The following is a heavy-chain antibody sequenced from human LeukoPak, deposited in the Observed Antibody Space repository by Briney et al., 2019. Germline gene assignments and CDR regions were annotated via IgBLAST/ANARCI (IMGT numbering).Heavy chain of an antibody. CDR1: GYSVSSGYY. CDR3: ARDAIENSGSYFDY. CDR2: IYHSGST. Sequence: SETLSLTCTVSGYSVSSGYYGGWIRRPPGKGLEWIGSIYHSGSTYYNPSLKSRVTISVDSSKNHFSLKRSCVTAADTAVYYCARDAIENSGSYFDYWGQGIPVTVSS. V-gene: IGHV4-38-2*02. D-gene: IGHD3-22*01. J-gene: IGHJ4*02.